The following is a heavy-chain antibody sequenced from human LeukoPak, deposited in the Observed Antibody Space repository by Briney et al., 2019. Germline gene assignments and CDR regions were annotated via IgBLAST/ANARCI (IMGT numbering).Heavy chain of an antibody. Sequence: SETLSLTCSVSSDSISTHSWSWIRQPAGKRLEWIGHISPSGNTNYNPSLKSRVTMSLDTSKNHFSLKLISVTAADTAVYYCARRPYWYFDLWGRGTLVTVSS. CDR3: ARRPYWYFDL. CDR1: SDSISTHS. D-gene: IGHD6-6*01. CDR2: ISPSGNT. V-gene: IGHV4-4*07. J-gene: IGHJ2*01.